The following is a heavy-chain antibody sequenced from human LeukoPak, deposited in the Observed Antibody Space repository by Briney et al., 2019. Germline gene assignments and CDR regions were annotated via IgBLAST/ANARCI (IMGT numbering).Heavy chain of an antibody. CDR3: ARHLYSSGWYYFFDC. CDR1: GFTFSSYA. CDR2: ISGSGGST. D-gene: IGHD6-19*01. Sequence: GGSLRLSCAASGFTFSSYAMSWVRQAPGKGLEWVSAISGSGGSTYYADSVKGRFTISRDNSKNTLYLQMNSLRAEDTAVYYCARHLYSSGWYYFFDCWGQGTLVTVSS. V-gene: IGHV3-23*01. J-gene: IGHJ4*02.